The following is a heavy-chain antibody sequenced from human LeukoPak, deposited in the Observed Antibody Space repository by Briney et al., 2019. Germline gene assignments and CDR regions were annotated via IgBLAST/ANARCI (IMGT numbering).Heavy chain of an antibody. CDR1: GFTFDDYA. CDR2: ISWKSDSI. CDR3: AKDINSINAFDI. Sequence: GRSLRLSCAASGFTFDDYAIHWVRQAPGKGLEWVSGISWKSDSIGYADSVKGRFTISRDNAKNSLYLQMNSLRAEDTALYYCAKDINSINAFDIWGQGTMVTVSS. J-gene: IGHJ3*02. D-gene: IGHD5-24*01. V-gene: IGHV3-9*01.